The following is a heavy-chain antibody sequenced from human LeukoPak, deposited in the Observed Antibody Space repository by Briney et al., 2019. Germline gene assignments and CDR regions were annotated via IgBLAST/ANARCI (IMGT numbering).Heavy chain of an antibody. D-gene: IGHD3-3*01. CDR1: SFTVGASA. CDR3: TREEYDFWSAYYTVGNFFDY. J-gene: IGHJ4*02. CDR2: IRSKHYGGAT. Sequence: HPGRSQRPSCTLSSFTVGASAMSSASQAPGKGLEWLGFIRSKHYGGATEYAAPAKGRFIISRDDATSTAYLQMYSLKTEDTAVYYCTREEYDFWSAYYTVGNFFDYWGRGTLVTVSS. V-gene: IGHV3-49*04.